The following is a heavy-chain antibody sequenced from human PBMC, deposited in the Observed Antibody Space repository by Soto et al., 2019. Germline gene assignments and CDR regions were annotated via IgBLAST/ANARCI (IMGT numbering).Heavy chain of an antibody. D-gene: IGHD2-21*01. CDR1: GFTFSSYS. CDR3: AREVWSYPQGAPDY. Sequence: EVQLVESGGGLVKPGGSLRLSCAASGFTFSSYSMNWVRQAPGKGLEWVSSITSGGNYLYYADSVKGRFTISRDKGKDSLDRQMNSLRGEDTGVYYCAREVWSYPQGAPDYWGQGTLVTVSS. CDR2: ITSGGNYL. V-gene: IGHV3-21*01. J-gene: IGHJ4*02.